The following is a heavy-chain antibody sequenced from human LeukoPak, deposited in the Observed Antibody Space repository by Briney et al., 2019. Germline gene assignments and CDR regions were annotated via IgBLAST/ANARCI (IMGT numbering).Heavy chain of an antibody. J-gene: IGHJ5*02. CDR1: GFTFSSYW. D-gene: IGHD1-26*01. V-gene: IGHV3-74*01. Sequence: PGGSLRLSCAASGFTFSSYWMHWVRQVPGQGLVWVSRINTDGSSTRYADSVKGRFTISRDNAKNTLYLQMNSLRAEDTAVYYCARSTGGSYYHWGQGTLVTVSS. CDR2: INTDGSST. CDR3: ARSTGGSYYH.